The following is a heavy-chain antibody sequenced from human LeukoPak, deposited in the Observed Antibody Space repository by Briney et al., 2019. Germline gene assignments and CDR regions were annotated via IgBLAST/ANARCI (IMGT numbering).Heavy chain of an antibody. Sequence: GGSLRLSCAASGFTSSSYAMSWVRQAPGKGLEWVSAISGSGGSTYYADSVKGRFTISRDNSKNTLYLQMNSLRAEDTAVYYCAKTWWYRYYFDYWGQGTLVTVSS. D-gene: IGHD2-15*01. CDR2: ISGSGGST. CDR3: AKTWWYRYYFDY. V-gene: IGHV3-23*01. J-gene: IGHJ4*02. CDR1: GFTSSSYA.